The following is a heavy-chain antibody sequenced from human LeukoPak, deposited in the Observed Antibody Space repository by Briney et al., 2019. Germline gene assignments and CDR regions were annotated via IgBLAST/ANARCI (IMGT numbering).Heavy chain of an antibody. CDR2: IWYDGSNK. CDR3: AKDDYYDSSGCWDY. CDR1: GFTFRNYA. V-gene: IGHV3-33*06. J-gene: IGHJ4*02. Sequence: GGSLRLSCAASGFTFRNYAMHWVRQAPGKGLEWVAVIWYDGSNKNYADSVKGRFTISRDNSKNTLYLQMNSLRAEDTAVYYCAKDDYYDSSGCWDYWGQGTLVTVSS. D-gene: IGHD3-22*01.